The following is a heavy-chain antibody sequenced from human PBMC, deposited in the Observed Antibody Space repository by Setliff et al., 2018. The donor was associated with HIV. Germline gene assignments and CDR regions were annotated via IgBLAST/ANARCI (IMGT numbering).Heavy chain of an antibody. CDR1: GFVFSDHS. Sequence: GGSLRLSCAASGFVFSDHSSHWVRQVPGEGLEWLSYISATGTTVSYADSVRGRFVISRDSVRNVLFLQMKSLRVEDTALYYCVRDQLRRPERWDFDFWGQGTLVTVSS. D-gene: IGHD1-26*01. J-gene: IGHJ4*02. CDR3: VRDQLRRPERWDFDF. V-gene: IGHV3-48*01. CDR2: ISATGTTV.